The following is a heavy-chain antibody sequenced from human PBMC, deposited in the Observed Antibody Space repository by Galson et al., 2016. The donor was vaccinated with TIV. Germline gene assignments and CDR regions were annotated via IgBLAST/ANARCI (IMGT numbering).Heavy chain of an antibody. V-gene: IGHV4-39*01. CDR1: GGSVNSGYDY. Sequence: SETLSLTCSVSGGSVNSGYDYWVWIRQPPGKGLEWIGTIHYSGSTYYNPSLKSPVNLSVNTSKNQFSLRLTSVTAADTSIYYCARQRLAIPNWFDPWGQGTLVTVSS. J-gene: IGHJ5*02. CDR3: ARQRLAIPNWFDP. D-gene: IGHD6-19*01. CDR2: IHYSGST.